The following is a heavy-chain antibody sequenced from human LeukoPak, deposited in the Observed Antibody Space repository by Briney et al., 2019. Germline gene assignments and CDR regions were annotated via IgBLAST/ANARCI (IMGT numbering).Heavy chain of an antibody. Sequence: PSETLSLTCTVSGGSISSGNYYWSWIRQPAGKGLEWIGRIYISGSTNYNPSLKSRVTISVDTSKNQFSLKLSSVTAADTAVYYCARHGVTMVRGVIITHQLNWYFDLWGRGTLVTVSS. CDR3: ARHGVTMVRGVIITHQLNWYFDL. J-gene: IGHJ2*01. CDR2: IYISGST. D-gene: IGHD3-10*01. V-gene: IGHV4-61*02. CDR1: GGSISSGNYY.